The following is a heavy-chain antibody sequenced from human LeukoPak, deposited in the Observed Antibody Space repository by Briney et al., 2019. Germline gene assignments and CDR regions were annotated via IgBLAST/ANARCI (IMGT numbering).Heavy chain of an antibody. CDR1: GFTFRSHP. V-gene: IGHV3-30*04. CDR2: ISNDGSNK. CDR3: AREAPYYFDY. J-gene: IGHJ4*02. Sequence: PGGFLRLSCAASGFTFRSHPMHWVRQAPGKGLEWVAVISNDGSNKYYADSVKGRFTISRDNSKNTLYVQMNSLRAEDTAVYYCAREAPYYFDYWGQGTLVTVSS.